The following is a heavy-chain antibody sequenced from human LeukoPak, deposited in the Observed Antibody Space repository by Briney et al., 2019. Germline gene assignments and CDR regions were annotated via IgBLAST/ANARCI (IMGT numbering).Heavy chain of an antibody. Sequence: SETLSLTCTVSGHSISSGYYWGWVRQPPGKGLEWIGSLFYTGSPYYNPSLTSRISMSIDTSKNQFSLKLSSVTAADTAVYYCASDIVVADGFFHSWGQGTPVTVSS. CDR1: GHSISSGYY. D-gene: IGHD3-22*01. J-gene: IGHJ4*02. V-gene: IGHV4-38-2*02. CDR3: ASDIVVADGFFHS. CDR2: LFYTGSP.